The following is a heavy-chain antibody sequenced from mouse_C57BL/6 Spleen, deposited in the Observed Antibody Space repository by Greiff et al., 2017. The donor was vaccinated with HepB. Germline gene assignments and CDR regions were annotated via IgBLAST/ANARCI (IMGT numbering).Heavy chain of an antibody. CDR2: ISSGGSYT. CDR1: GFTFSSYG. V-gene: IGHV5-6*01. Sequence: EVQGVESGGDLVKPGGSLKLSCAASGFTFSSYGMSWVRQTPDKRLEWVATISSGGSYTYYPDSVKGRFPISRDNAKNTLYLQMSSRKSEDTAMYYCARHEGYLLAIDDWGQGTSVTVSS. CDR3: ARHEGYLLAIDD. J-gene: IGHJ4*01. D-gene: IGHD2-3*01.